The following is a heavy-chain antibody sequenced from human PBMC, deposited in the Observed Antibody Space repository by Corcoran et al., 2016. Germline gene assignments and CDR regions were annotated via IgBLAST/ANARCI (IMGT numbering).Heavy chain of an antibody. CDR3: ARGRRSGVNFDY. D-gene: IGHD3-10*01. J-gene: IGHJ4*02. Sequence: QLQLQESGPGLVKPSETLSLTCTVSGGSISSSSYYWGWIRQPPGKGLVWIGIIYYSGSTYYNPSLKSRVTISVDTSKNQFSLKLSSVTAADTAVYDCARGRRSGVNFDYWGQGTLVTVSS. CDR2: IYYSGST. CDR1: GGSISSSSYY. V-gene: IGHV4-39*07.